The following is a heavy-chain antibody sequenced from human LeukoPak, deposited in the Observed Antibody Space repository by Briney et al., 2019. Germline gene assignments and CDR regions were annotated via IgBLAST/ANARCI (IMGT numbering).Heavy chain of an antibody. D-gene: IGHD6-6*01. J-gene: IGHJ5*02. V-gene: IGHV1-2*02. CDR3: AREGSSSSYNWFDP. CDR2: INPNSGGT. Sequence: ASVKVSCKASGYTFTGYYMHWVRQAPGQGLEWMGWINPNSGGTNYAQKFQGRVTMTRVTSISTAYMELSRLRSDDTAVYYCAREGSSSSYNWFDPWGQGTLVTVSS. CDR1: GYTFTGYY.